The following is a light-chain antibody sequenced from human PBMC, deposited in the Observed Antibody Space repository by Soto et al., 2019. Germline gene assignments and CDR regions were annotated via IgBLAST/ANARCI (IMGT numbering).Light chain of an antibody. CDR3: QQYYSTPWT. V-gene: IGKV4-1*01. J-gene: IGKJ1*01. CDR2: WAS. CDR1: QSVLYSSNNKNY. Sequence: DIVMTQSPDSLAVSLGERATINCKSSQSVLYSSNNKNYLAWYQQKPGQHPKLLIYWASTRESGVPDRFSGSGSGTDFNLTISSLQAEDVAVYYCQQYYSTPWTFGQGTKVEIK.